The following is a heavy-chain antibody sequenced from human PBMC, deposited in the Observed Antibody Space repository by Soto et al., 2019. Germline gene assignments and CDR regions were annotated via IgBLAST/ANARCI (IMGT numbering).Heavy chain of an antibody. Sequence: SLRLSCAASGFTFSSYSMNWVRQAPGKGLEWVSSISSSSSYIYYADSVKGRFTISRDNAKNSLYLQMNSLRAEDTAVYYCARDPSGVIAVAGLDAFDSWGQGTMVTVS. D-gene: IGHD6-19*01. J-gene: IGHJ3*02. CDR1: GFTFSSYS. V-gene: IGHV3-21*01. CDR2: ISSSSSYI. CDR3: ARDPSGVIAVAGLDAFDS.